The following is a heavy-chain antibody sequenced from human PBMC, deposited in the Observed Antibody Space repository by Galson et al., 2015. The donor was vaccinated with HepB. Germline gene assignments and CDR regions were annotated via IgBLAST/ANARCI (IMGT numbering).Heavy chain of an antibody. J-gene: IGHJ4*02. V-gene: IGHV3-48*02. Sequence: SLRLSCAASGFTFSSYSMNWVRQAPGKGLEWVSYISSSSSTIYYADSVKGRFTISRDNAKNSLYLQMNSLRDEDTAVYYCARVEMATIYYFDYWGQGTLVTVSS. CDR2: ISSSSSTI. D-gene: IGHD5-24*01. CDR3: ARVEMATIYYFDY. CDR1: GFTFSSYS.